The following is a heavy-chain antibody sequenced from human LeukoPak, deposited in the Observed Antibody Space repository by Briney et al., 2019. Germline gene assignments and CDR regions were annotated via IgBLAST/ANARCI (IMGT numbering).Heavy chain of an antibody. V-gene: IGHV3-23*01. Sequence: GGSLRLSCAASGFTFSSYAMSWVRQAPGKGLECVSAISGGGPVTYYTDSVKGRFTISRDNSKNTLYLEMNSLRAEDTAVYYCVVTTRSMSFDYWGQGTLVTVSS. CDR3: VVTTRSMSFDY. CDR1: GFTFSSYA. D-gene: IGHD3-22*01. J-gene: IGHJ4*02. CDR2: ISGGGPVT.